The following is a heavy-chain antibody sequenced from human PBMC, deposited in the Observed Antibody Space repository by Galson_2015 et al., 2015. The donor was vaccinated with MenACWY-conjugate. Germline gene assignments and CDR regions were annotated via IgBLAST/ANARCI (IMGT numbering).Heavy chain of an antibody. V-gene: IGHV5-51*01. CDR1: GYSFTSYW. J-gene: IGHJ3*02. D-gene: IGHD3-10*01. CDR2: IYPGDSDT. CDR3: ARPPSLGSMVRGVHATPNAFDI. Sequence: QSGAEVKKPGESLKISCKGSGYSFTSYWIGWVRQMPGKGLEWMGIIYPGDSDTRYSPSFQGQVTISADKSISTAYLQWSSLKASDTAMYYCARPPSLGSMVRGVHATPNAFDIWGQGTMVTVSS.